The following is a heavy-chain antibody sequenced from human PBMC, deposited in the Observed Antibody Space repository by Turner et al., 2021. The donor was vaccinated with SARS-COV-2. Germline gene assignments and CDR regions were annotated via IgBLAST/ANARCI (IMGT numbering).Heavy chain of an antibody. CDR1: GGTFSSYA. V-gene: IGHV1-69*01. J-gene: IGHJ4*02. D-gene: IGHD3-22*01. Sequence: QVQLVQSGAEVKKPGCSVKVSCKASGGTFSSYAISWVRQAPGQGLEWMGGIIPIFGTTSYAQKFQGRVKITEDESTNTAYMELSSLRSEDTAVYYCARVDGYYDSSGYYNDYWGQGTLVTVSS. CDR3: ARVDGYYDSSGYYNDY. CDR2: IIPIFGTT.